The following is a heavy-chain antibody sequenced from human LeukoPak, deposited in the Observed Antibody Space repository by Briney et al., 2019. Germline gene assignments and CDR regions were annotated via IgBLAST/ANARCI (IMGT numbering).Heavy chain of an antibody. CDR2: ISGSGGST. V-gene: IGHV3-23*01. CDR3: AKVGGTYYYDSSGYYFDY. J-gene: IGHJ4*02. Sequence: SGGSLRLSCAASGFTFSSYAMSWVRQVPGKGLEWVSAISGSGGSTYYADSVKGRFTISRDNSKNTLYLQMNSLRAEDTAVYYCAKVGGTYYYDSSGYYFDYWGQGTLVTVSS. D-gene: IGHD3-22*01. CDR1: GFTFSSYA.